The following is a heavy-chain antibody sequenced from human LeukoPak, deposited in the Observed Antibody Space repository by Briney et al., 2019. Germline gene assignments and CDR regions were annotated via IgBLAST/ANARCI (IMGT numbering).Heavy chain of an antibody. J-gene: IGHJ6*03. CDR2: IKQDGSEK. Sequence: GSLRLSCAASGFTFISYWMSWVRQAPGKGLEWVANIKQDGSEKYYVDSVKGRFTISRDNAKNSLYLQMNSLRAEDTAVYYCARADSSIAARLSRSSIFNYYYYMDVWGKGTTVTVSS. V-gene: IGHV3-7*01. CDR1: GFTFISYW. D-gene: IGHD6-6*01. CDR3: ARADSSIAARLSRSSIFNYYYYMDV.